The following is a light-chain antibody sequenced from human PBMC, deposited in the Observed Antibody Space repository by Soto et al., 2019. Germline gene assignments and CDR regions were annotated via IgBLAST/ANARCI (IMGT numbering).Light chain of an antibody. J-gene: IGKJ4*01. CDR2: DAS. Sequence: IVLTQSPATLSVSPGERATLSCRASQSVSSNLAWYQHKPGQAPRLLIYDASTRATGIPARFSGSGSGTDFTLTISSLQSEDLALYYCQQYNNWPPRVTFGGGTKVEIK. CDR3: QQYNNWPPRVT. V-gene: IGKV3-15*01. CDR1: QSVSSN.